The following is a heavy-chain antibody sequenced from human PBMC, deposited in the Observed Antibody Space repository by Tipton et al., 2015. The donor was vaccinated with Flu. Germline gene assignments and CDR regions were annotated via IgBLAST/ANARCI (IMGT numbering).Heavy chain of an antibody. CDR2: VSGSGDNT. Sequence: SLRLSCATSGLTLSTFAMSWVRQAPGKGLEWVSVVSGSGDNTDYADSVRGRFTISRDNSKDTVYLQMNSLRAEDTALYFCARDHTRGDYFYGMDVWGQGTTVAVSS. V-gene: IGHV3-23*01. CDR3: ARDHTRGDYFYGMDV. D-gene: IGHD3-10*01. J-gene: IGHJ6*02. CDR1: GLTLSTFA.